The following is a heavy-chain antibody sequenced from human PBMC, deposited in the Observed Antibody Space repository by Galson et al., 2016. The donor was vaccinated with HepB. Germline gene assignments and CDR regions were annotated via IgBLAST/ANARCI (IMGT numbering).Heavy chain of an antibody. CDR2: INPNSGDR. CDR1: GFTFTGYY. Sequence: SVKVSCKASGFTFTGYYIHWVRQAPGQGLEWMGWINPNSGDRNLAQKYQGRVTMTSDTSISTAYMEVTGLRSGDTAVYYCARDPVEMATNGKFDSWGQGTLVTVSS. J-gene: IGHJ4*02. D-gene: IGHD5-24*01. V-gene: IGHV1-2*02. CDR3: ARDPVEMATNGKFDS.